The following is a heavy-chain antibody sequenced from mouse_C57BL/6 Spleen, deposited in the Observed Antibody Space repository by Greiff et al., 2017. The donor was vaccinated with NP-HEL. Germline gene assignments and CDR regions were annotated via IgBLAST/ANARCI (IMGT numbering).Heavy chain of an antibody. J-gene: IGHJ4*01. Sequence: VQLKQSGPELVKPGASVKIPCKASGYTFTDYNMDWVKQSHGKSLEWIGDINPNNGGTIYNQKFKGKATLTVDKSSSTAYMELRSLTSEDTAVYYCARHRHYYAMDYWGQGTSVTVSS. V-gene: IGHV1-18*01. CDR1: GYTFTDYN. CDR3: ARHRHYYAMDY. CDR2: INPNNGGT.